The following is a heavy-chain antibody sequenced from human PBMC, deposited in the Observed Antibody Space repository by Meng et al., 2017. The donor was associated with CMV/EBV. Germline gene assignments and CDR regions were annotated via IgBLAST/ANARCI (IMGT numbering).Heavy chain of an antibody. CDR3: VRSSGWSLFDY. J-gene: IGHJ4*02. D-gene: IGHD6-19*01. CDR2: VNSNNDAT. V-gene: IGHV1-2*02. Sequence: QVPLVQVGAEMKKPGASVKVSCTTSGFTFSDYYIPWVRQAPGQGLEWMGWVNSNNDATNYARKFQGRVSMTRDTSISTAHMELSRLMSDDTAVYYCVRSSGWSLFDYWGQGTLVTVSS. CDR1: GFTFSDYY.